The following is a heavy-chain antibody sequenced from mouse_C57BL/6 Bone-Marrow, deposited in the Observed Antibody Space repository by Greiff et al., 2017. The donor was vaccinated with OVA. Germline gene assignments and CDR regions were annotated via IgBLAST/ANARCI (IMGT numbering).Heavy chain of an antibody. CDR1: GFNINDYY. CDR2: IDPEDGGT. Sequence: VQLQQSGAELVKPGASVKLSCTASGFNINDYYMHWVKQRTEQGLEWIGRIDPEDGGTKYAPKFQGKATITADTSSNTAYLQLSSLTSEDTAVYYCARARRYFDVWGTGTTVTVSS. V-gene: IGHV14-2*01. CDR3: ARARRYFDV. J-gene: IGHJ1*03.